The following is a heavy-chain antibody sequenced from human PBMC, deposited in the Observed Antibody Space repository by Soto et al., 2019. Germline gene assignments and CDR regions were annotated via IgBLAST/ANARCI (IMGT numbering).Heavy chain of an antibody. CDR2: IKQDGSEK. V-gene: IGHV3-7*01. Sequence: PGGSLRLSCAASVFTFSSYWMIWVRQAPGKGLEWVANIKQDGSEKYYVDSVKGRFTISRDNAKNSLYLQMNSLRAEDTAVYYCAREEDSTPAVSYGMDVWGQGTTVTVSS. D-gene: IGHD2-2*01. CDR1: VFTFSSYW. CDR3: AREEDSTPAVSYGMDV. J-gene: IGHJ6*02.